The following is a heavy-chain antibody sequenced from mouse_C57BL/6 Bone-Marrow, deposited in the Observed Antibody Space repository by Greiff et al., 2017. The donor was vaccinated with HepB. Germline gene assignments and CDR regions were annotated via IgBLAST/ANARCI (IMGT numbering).Heavy chain of an antibody. V-gene: IGHV1-76*01. Sequence: QVQLQQSGAELVRPGASVKLSCKASGYTFTDYYINWVKQRPGQGLEWIARIYPGSGNTYYNEKFKGKATMTAEKSSSTAYMQLSSLTSEDSAVYFGARGYGSSHGNFDVWGTGTTVTVSS. CDR1: GYTFTDYY. CDR3: ARGYGSSHGNFDV. D-gene: IGHD1-1*01. CDR2: IYPGSGNT. J-gene: IGHJ1*03.